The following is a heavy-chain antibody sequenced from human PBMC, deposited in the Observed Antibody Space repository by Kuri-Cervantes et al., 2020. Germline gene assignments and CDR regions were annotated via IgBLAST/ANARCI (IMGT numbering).Heavy chain of an antibody. CDR1: GYTFTSYG. CDR3: ASSSWYEPFDY. D-gene: IGHD6-13*01. J-gene: IGHJ4*02. V-gene: IGHV1-18*01. CDR2: ISAYNGNT. Sequence: ASVKVSCKASGYTFTSYGISWVRQAPGQGLEWMGWISAYNGNTNYAQKLQGRVTTTRDTSASTAYMELSSLRSEDTAVYYCASSSWYEPFDYWGQGTLVTVSS.